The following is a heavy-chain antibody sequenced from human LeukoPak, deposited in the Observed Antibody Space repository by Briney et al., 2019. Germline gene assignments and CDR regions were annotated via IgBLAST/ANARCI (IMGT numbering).Heavy chain of an antibody. J-gene: IGHJ4*02. CDR3: ARGEIAVAGYFDY. D-gene: IGHD6-19*01. CDR1: GFTVSSNY. CDR2: IYSGGST. V-gene: IGHV3-66*01. Sequence: GGSLRLSCAASGFTVSSNYMSWVRQAPGKGLEWVSVIYSGGSTYYADSVKGRFSISRDNSKNMLYLQLNSLRAEDTAVYYCARGEIAVAGYFDYWGQGTLVTVSS.